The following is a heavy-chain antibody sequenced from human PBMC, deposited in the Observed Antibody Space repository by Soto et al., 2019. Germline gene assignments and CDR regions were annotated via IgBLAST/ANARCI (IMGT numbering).Heavy chain of an antibody. D-gene: IGHD3-10*01. CDR1: GGSMSEYF. J-gene: IGHJ4*02. V-gene: IGHV4-59*01. CDR2: IYYLGST. CDR3: ARDGYDGSGSPYPAY. Sequence: PSETLSLTCSVSGGSMSEYFWSWIRQSPGKRLEWIGYIYYLGSTDYNPSLKSRVTISVDTSKRQFSLRLTSVTAADTAVYYCARDGYDGSGSPYPAYWGPGTQVTVSS.